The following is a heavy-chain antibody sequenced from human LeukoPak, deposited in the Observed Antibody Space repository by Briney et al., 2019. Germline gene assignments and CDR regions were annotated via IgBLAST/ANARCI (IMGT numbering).Heavy chain of an antibody. J-gene: IGHJ3*02. CDR3: ARALYYDFWSGYGNAFDI. Sequence: SQTLSLTCTVPGGSISSGSYYWSWIRQPAGKGLEWIGRIYTSGSTNYNPSLKSRVTKSVDTSKNQFSLKLSSVTAADTAVYYCARALYYDFWSGYGNAFDIWGQGTMVTVSS. CDR1: GGSISSGSYY. D-gene: IGHD3-3*01. CDR2: IYTSGST. V-gene: IGHV4-61*02.